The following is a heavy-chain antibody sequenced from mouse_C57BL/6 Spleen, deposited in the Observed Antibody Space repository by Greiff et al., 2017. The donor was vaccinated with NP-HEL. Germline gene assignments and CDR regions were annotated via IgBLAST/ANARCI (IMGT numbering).Heavy chain of an antibody. V-gene: IGHV1-82*01. CDR1: GYAFSSSW. D-gene: IGHD1-1*01. CDR3: ARWTVVAPYFDY. CDR2: IYPGDGDT. Sequence: QVQLQQSGPELVKPGASVKISCKASGYAFSSSWMNWVKQRPGKGLEWIGRIYPGDGDTNYNGKFKGKATLTADKSSSTAYMQLSSLTSEDSAVYFCARWTVVAPYFDYWGQGTTLTVSS. J-gene: IGHJ2*01.